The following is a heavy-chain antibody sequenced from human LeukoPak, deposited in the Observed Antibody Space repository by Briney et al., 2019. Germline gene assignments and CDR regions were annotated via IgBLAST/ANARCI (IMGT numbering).Heavy chain of an antibody. V-gene: IGHV4-34*01. CDR1: GGSFSGYY. D-gene: IGHD2-2*02. Sequence: PSETLSLTCAVYGGSFSGYYWSWIRQSPGKGLEWIGEINHSGSTNYNPSLKSRVTISVDTSKNQFSLKLSSVTAADTAVYYCARGYCSSTSCYISWFDPWGQGTLVTVSS. CDR2: INHSGST. J-gene: IGHJ5*02. CDR3: ARGYCSSTSCYISWFDP.